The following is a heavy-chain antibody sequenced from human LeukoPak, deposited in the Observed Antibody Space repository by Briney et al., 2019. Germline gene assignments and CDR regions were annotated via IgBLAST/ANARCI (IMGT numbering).Heavy chain of an antibody. J-gene: IGHJ5*02. CDR3: ARGICSSTSCYLYWFDP. CDR2: IYTSGST. Sequence: SETLSLTCTVSGGSISSYYWSWIRQPAGKGLEWIGRIYTSGSTNYNPSLKSRVTISVDTSKNQFSLNLSSVTAADTAVYYCARGICSSTSCYLYWFDPWGQGTLVTVSS. V-gene: IGHV4-4*07. D-gene: IGHD2-2*01. CDR1: GGSISSYY.